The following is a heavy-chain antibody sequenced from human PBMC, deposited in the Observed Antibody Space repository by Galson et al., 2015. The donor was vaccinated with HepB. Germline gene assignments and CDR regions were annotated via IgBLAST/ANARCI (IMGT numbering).Heavy chain of an antibody. V-gene: IGHV4-39*07. Sequence: LSLTCAVSGGYISRSPYYWGWIRQPPGKGLEWIGYIFYSGSTYYNPSLESRVTISVDTSNNRFSLKLTSVTAADTALYYCARDGKHNDHLTGHSDNPFDIWGHGTMVTVSS. CDR1: GGYISRSPYY. CDR2: IFYSGST. CDR3: ARDGKHNDHLTGHSDNPFDI. J-gene: IGHJ3*02. D-gene: IGHD3-9*01.